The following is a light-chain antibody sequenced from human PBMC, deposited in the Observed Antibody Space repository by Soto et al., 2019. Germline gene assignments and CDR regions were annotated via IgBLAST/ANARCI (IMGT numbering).Light chain of an antibody. CDR2: GAS. CDR1: QSVSNNY. Sequence: EIVLTQSPGTLSLSPGERATLSCRASQSVSNNYLAWYQQKPGQAPRLLIYGASSRATGIPDKFSGSGSGTDFSLTISRLEPEDFAVYYCQQYGSSTYTFGQGTKVDIK. V-gene: IGKV3-20*01. CDR3: QQYGSSTYT. J-gene: IGKJ2*01.